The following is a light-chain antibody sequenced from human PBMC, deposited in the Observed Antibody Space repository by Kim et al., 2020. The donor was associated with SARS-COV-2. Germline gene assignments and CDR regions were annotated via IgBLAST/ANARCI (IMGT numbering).Light chain of an antibody. CDR3: QQYNDWPLT. CDR1: QTISRD. CDR2: GVS. V-gene: IGKV3-15*01. J-gene: IGKJ4*01. Sequence: VFPGESATLSCRTSQTISRDLAWYQQKPGQAPRLLIYGVSTRATGIPATFTGSGSGTEFTLTISSLQSEDFAVYYCQQYNDWPLTFGGGTKVEIK.